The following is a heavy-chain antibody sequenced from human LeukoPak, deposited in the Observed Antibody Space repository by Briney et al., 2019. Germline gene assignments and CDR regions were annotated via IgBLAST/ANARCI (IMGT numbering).Heavy chain of an antibody. CDR1: GGFISSGGYY. CDR3: ARGYCTSSSCFARHWFDP. Sequence: SQTLSLTCTVSGGFISSGGYYWSWIRQHPGKGLEWIGYIYYSGNTYYNPSLKSRVTISVDTSKNQFSLKLSSVTAADTAVYYCARGYCTSSSCFARHWFDPWGQGTLVTVSS. V-gene: IGHV4-31*03. D-gene: IGHD2-2*01. CDR2: IYYSGNT. J-gene: IGHJ5*02.